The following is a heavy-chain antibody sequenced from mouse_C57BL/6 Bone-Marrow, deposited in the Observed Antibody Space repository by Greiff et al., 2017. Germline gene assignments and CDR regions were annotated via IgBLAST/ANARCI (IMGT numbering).Heavy chain of an antibody. V-gene: IGHV1-85*01. CDR1: GYTFTSYD. Sequence: QVQLKQSGPELVKPGASVKLSCKASGYTFTSYDINWVKQRPGQGLEWIGWIYPRDGSTKYNEKFKGKATLTVDNSSSTAYMEPHSLTSEDSAVYFCARLEFDGSSGDWYFDVWGTGTTVTVCS. D-gene: IGHD1-1*01. J-gene: IGHJ1*03. CDR3: ARLEFDGSSGDWYFDV. CDR2: IYPRDGST.